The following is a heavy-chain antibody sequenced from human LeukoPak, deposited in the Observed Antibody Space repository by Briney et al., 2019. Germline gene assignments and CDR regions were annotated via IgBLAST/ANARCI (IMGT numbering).Heavy chain of an antibody. V-gene: IGHV1-18*01. J-gene: IGHJ5*02. CDR2: INTYNGNT. Sequence: ASVKVSCKASGYTFNNYGISWVRQAPGQGLEWMGWINTYNGNTNYAQKLQGRVTMTTDTSTSTAYMELRSLTSDDAAVYYCARDNAGGYCTSSSCYEKNNWFDPWGQGTLVTASS. CDR1: GYTFNNYG. CDR3: ARDNAGGYCTSSSCYEKNNWFDP. D-gene: IGHD2-2*01.